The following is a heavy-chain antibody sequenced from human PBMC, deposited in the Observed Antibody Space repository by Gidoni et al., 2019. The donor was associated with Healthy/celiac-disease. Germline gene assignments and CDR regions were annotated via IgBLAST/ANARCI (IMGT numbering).Heavy chain of an antibody. CDR1: GGSVSSGSYY. J-gene: IGHJ6*02. CDR2: IYYSGST. CDR3: ARDREGAGDV. Sequence: QVQLQESGPGLVKPSETLSLTCTVSGGSVSSGSYYWSWIRQPPGKGLEWIGYIYYSGSTNYNPSLKSRVTISVDTSKNQFSLKLSSVTAADTAVYYCARDREGAGDVWGQGTTVTVSS. V-gene: IGHV4-61*01. D-gene: IGHD1-26*01.